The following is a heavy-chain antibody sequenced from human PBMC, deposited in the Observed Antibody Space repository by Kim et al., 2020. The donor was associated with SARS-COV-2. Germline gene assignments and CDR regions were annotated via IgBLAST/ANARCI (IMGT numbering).Heavy chain of an antibody. D-gene: IGHD3-22*01. CDR3: ARDTAYYDSSGYYFDY. J-gene: IGHJ4*02. CDR2: IYYSGST. CDR1: GGSISSGGYY. V-gene: IGHV4-31*03. Sequence: SETLSLTCTVSGGSISSGGYYWSWIRQHPGKGLEWIGYIYYSGSTYYNPSLKSRVTISVDTSKNQFSLKLSSVTAADTAVYYCARDTAYYDSSGYYFDYWGQGTLVTVSS.